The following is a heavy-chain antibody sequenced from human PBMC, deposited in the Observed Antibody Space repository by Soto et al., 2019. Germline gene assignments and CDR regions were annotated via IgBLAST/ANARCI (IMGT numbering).Heavy chain of an antibody. V-gene: IGHV3-23*05. CDR3: VKQGFGVLDQ. Sequence: GGSLRLSCAASGFTFSSCAMRRVRQAPGMGLEWVSAIGASGSTTYYADTMKGRFTISRGNSKNSLYLQMNSLRADDTAVYYCVKQGFGVLDQLGQGTLVTVSS. CDR1: GFTFSSCA. CDR2: IGASGSTT. J-gene: IGHJ4*02. D-gene: IGHD3-3*01.